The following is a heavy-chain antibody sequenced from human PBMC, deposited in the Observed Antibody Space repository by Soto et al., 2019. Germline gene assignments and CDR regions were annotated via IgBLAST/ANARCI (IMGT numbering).Heavy chain of an antibody. D-gene: IGHD3-22*01. CDR2: IYYSGST. V-gene: IGHV4-31*03. J-gene: IGHJ4*02. CDR3: ARERGYYDSSGYSYFDY. Sequence: SETLSLTCTFSGGSISSGGYYLSWIRQHPGKGLEWIGYIYYSGSTYYNPSLKSRVTISVDTSKNQFSLKLSSVTAADTAVYYCARERGYYDSSGYSYFDYWGQGTLVTVSS. CDR1: GGSISSGGYY.